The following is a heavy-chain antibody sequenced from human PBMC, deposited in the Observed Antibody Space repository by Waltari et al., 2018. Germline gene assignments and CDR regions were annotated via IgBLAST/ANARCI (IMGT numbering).Heavy chain of an antibody. CDR1: GGSISSYY. V-gene: IGHV4-59*01. CDR2: IYYSGST. Sequence: QVQLQESGPGLVKPSETLSLTCTVSGGSISSYYWSWIRQPPGKGLEWIGYIYYSGSTTSNPSLKRRVTISVDTSKNQFALKLGSVTAADTAVYYCAGADGITGTPHFDYWGQGTLVTVSS. J-gene: IGHJ4*02. D-gene: IGHD1-20*01. CDR3: AGADGITGTPHFDY.